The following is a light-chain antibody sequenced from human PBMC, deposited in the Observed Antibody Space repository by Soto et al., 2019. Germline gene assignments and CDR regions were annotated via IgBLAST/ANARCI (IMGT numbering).Light chain of an antibody. CDR2: TNN. CDR1: SSNIGGNP. J-gene: IGLJ3*02. Sequence: QTVVTQSPSASGTPGQRVTISCSGGSSNIGGNPVDWYQQFPGTAPRLVIYTNNQRPSGVPDRFSGSKSGTSASLVISGLQSEDEADYYCATWDDSLHVCVFGGGTKLTVL. V-gene: IGLV1-44*01. CDR3: ATWDDSLHVCV.